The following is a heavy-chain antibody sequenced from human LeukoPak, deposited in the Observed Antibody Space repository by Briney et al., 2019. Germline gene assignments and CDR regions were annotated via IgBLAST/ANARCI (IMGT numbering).Heavy chain of an antibody. J-gene: IGHJ4*02. CDR1: GFSFSSYW. D-gene: IGHD6-13*01. Sequence: PGGSLRLSCATSGFSFSSYWMSWVRQAPGKGLEWVANIGQDGRNKYYVDPVKGRFTISRDNANYALYLQMNSLRAEDTAVYYCARDGYEEGIAAAGTPGGWGQETLVTVSS. V-gene: IGHV3-7*01. CDR2: IGQDGRNK. CDR3: ARDGYEEGIAAAGTPGG.